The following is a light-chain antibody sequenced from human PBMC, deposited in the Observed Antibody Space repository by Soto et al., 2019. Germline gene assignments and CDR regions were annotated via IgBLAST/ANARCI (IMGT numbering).Light chain of an antibody. CDR2: DAS. Sequence: IPMTQSPSSLSSSVGARVTITCQASKDISNYLNGYQQKPGKAHKLLIYDASNLETGVPSSFSGGGSGTDFTFTISSLQPEDIATYYCQQYDNLVTFGGGTKVEIK. V-gene: IGKV1-33*01. J-gene: IGKJ4*01. CDR3: QQYDNLVT. CDR1: KDISNY.